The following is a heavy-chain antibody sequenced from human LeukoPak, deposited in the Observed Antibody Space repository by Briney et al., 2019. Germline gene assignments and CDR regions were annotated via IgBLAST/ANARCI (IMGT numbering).Heavy chain of an antibody. CDR2: INILSNYI. CDR3: ARDKSVHYFDY. Sequence: GGSLRLSCAASGFTFSSYSMNWVRQAPGKGLEWVSSINILSNYIYYADSVKGRFTISRDNSKSTFYLQMNSLRAEDTAVYYCARDKSVHYFDYWGQGTLVTVSS. V-gene: IGHV3-21*01. CDR1: GFTFSSYS. J-gene: IGHJ4*02.